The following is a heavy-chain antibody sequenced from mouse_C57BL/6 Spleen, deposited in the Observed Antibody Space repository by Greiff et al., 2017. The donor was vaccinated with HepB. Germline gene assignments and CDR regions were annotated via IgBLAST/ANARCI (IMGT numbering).Heavy chain of an antibody. CDR2: ISDGGSYT. Sequence: DVMLVDSGGGLVKPGGSLKLSCAASGFTFSSYAMSWVRQTPEKRLEWVATISDGGSYTYYPDNVKGRFTISRDNAKNNLYLQMSHLKSEDTAMYYCARVITTVVYFDYWGQGTTLTVSS. CDR1: GFTFSSYA. CDR3: ARVITTVVYFDY. J-gene: IGHJ2*01. D-gene: IGHD1-1*01. V-gene: IGHV5-4*03.